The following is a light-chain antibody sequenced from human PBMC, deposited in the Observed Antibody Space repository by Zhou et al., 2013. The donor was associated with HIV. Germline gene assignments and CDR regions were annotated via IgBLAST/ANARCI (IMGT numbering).Light chain of an antibody. J-gene: IGKJ5*01. CDR2: DAA. V-gene: IGKV3-20*01. CDR1: QSVRNNY. Sequence: ETVLTQSPGTLSVSLGERVTLSCRASQSVRNNYFAWYQKKVGQAPRLLIFDAATRATGIPDRFSGSGSGTDFTLTISSLEPDDFAVYYCQQYGSSITFGQGTRLEIK. CDR3: QQYGSSIT.